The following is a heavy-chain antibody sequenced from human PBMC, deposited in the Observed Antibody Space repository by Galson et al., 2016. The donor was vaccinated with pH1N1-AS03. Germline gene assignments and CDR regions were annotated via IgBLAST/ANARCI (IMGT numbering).Heavy chain of an antibody. CDR3: ARALRIEAASLYYFEY. J-gene: IGHJ4*02. CDR1: GGSISTYD. Sequence: SETLSLTCTVSGGSISTYDWSWVRQPPGKGPEWIGNIYYTGSTNYNPSLRSRVSISVDTSKNQFSLNMTSVTAADTDVYYCARALRIEAASLYYFEYWGQGTLVAVSS. CDR2: IYYTGST. V-gene: IGHV4-59*01. D-gene: IGHD6-13*01.